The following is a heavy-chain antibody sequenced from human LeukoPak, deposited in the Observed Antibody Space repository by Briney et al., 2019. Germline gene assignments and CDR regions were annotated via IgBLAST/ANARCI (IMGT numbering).Heavy chain of an antibody. V-gene: IGHV4-59*01. CDR3: ARDRSKYGMDV. J-gene: IGHJ6*02. CDR1: GGSISSYY. D-gene: IGHD3-10*01. CDR2: IYYSGST. Sequence: PSETLPLTCTVSGGSISSYYWSWIRQPPGKGLEWIGYIYYSGSTNYNPSLKSRVTISVDTSKNQFSLKLSSVTAADTAVYYCARDRSKYGMDVWGQGTTVTVSS.